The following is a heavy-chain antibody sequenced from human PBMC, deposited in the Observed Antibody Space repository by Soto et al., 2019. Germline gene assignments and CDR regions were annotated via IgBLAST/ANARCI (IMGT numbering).Heavy chain of an antibody. V-gene: IGHV3-48*01. D-gene: IGHD6-25*01. CDR1: GLTFSSYS. CDR3: ARDQGLVSYYYGMDV. Sequence: GGSLRLSCAASGLTFSSYSMNWVRQAPGQGLEWVSYISSSSSTIYYADSVKGRFTISRDNAKNSLYLQMISLRSDDTAVYYCARDQGLVSYYYGMDVWGQGTTLTVSS. J-gene: IGHJ6*02. CDR2: ISSSSSTI.